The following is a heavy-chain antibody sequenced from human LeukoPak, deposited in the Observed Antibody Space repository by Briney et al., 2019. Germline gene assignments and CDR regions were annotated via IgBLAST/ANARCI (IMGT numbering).Heavy chain of an antibody. Sequence: QAGGSLRLSCAASGFTVTTYYMSWVRQAPGKGLEWVSVMYSGGNTDFADSVKGRFTISRDNAKNSLYLQMNSLRAEDTAVYYCARDRGPWVYWGQGTLVTVSS. CDR2: MYSGGNT. D-gene: IGHD3-10*01. V-gene: IGHV3-66*01. CDR1: GFTVTTYY. J-gene: IGHJ4*02. CDR3: ARDRGPWVY.